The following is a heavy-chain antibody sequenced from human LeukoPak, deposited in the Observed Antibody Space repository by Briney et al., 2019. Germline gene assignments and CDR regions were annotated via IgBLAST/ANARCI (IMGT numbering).Heavy chain of an antibody. CDR3: AKRGVVIRGILVIGYHQEAYHYDF. V-gene: IGHV3-23*01. Sequence: GGSLRLSCVVSGFSLSNYGMTWVRQAPGKGLEWVSDIRDRGGSTTYADSVKGRFTISRDTSLNTLYLQMDNLRAEDTAVYFCAKRGVVIRGILVIGYHQEAYHYDFWGQGVLVTVSS. CDR2: IRDRGGST. CDR1: GFSLSNYG. J-gene: IGHJ4*02. D-gene: IGHD3-10*01.